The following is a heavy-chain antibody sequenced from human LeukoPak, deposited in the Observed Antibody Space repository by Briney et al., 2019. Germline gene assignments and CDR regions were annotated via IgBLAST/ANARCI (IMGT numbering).Heavy chain of an antibody. CDR3: ARSRSDYDILTGPLDY. V-gene: IGHV3-48*01. CDR2: ISSSSTTI. CDR1: GFSFSRYT. Sequence: GGSLRLSCAASGFSFSRYTMSWVRQAPGKGLEWISYISSSSTTIKYADSVKGRFIISRDNAKNSVYLQMNSLRAEDTAVYYCARSRSDYDILTGPLDYWGQGTLVTVSS. J-gene: IGHJ4*02. D-gene: IGHD3-9*01.